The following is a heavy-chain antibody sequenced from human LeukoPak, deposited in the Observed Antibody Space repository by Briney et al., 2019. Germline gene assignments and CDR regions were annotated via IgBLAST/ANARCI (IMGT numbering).Heavy chain of an antibody. CDR2: ISAYNGNT. D-gene: IGHD3-10*01. CDR1: GYTFTSYG. CDR3: ARDSITMVRGVGHSGMDV. J-gene: IGHJ6*02. Sequence: SVRVSCKASGYTFTSYGISWVRQAPGQGREWMGWISAYNGNTNYAQKLQGRVTMTTDTSTSTAYMEPRSLRSDDTAVYCCARDSITMVRGVGHSGMDVWGQGTTVTVSS. V-gene: IGHV1-18*01.